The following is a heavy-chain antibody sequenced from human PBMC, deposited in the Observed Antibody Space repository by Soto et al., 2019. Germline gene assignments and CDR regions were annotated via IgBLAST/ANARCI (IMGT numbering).Heavy chain of an antibody. J-gene: IGHJ6*02. Sequence: QVQLVQSGAEVKRPGASVKVSCRASGYTFTSYHIHWVRQAPGQGLEWMGLIDPSGGSTTYAQNFQDRVTMTRDTSTSIVYMELSSLRSEDTAVYHCARGIYYGTDAWGQGTTVTVSS. CDR2: IDPSGGST. V-gene: IGHV1-46*01. CDR1: GYTFTSYH. CDR3: ARGIYYGTDA.